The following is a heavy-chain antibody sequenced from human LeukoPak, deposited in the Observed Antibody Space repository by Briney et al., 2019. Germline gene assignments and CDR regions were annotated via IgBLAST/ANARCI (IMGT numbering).Heavy chain of an antibody. CDR3: AKDPSFRPGYFDY. CDR1: GFTFSSYG. V-gene: IGHV3-30*02. Sequence: GGSLRLSCAASGFTFSSYGMHWVRQAPGKGLEWVAFIRYDGSNKYYADSVKGRFTISRDNSENTLYLQMKSLRAEDTAVYYCAKDPSFRPGYFDYWGQGTLVTVSS. J-gene: IGHJ4*02. CDR2: IRYDGSNK.